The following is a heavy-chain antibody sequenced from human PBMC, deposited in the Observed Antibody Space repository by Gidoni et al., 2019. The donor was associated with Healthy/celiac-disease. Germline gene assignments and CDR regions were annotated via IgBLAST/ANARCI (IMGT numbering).Heavy chain of an antibody. J-gene: IGHJ6*02. D-gene: IGHD2-2*01. Sequence: QVQLVQSGAEVKKPGAAVKVSCKVSGYTLHELSMHWVRQAPGTGLEWMGGFAPEDGETIDAQKFQGRVTMTEDTSTDTAYMELSSLRSEDTAVYYCATPLVVPAAMWRLGYYYGMDVWGQGTTVTVSS. V-gene: IGHV1-24*01. CDR1: GYTLHELS. CDR3: ATPLVVPAAMWRLGYYYGMDV. CDR2: FAPEDGET.